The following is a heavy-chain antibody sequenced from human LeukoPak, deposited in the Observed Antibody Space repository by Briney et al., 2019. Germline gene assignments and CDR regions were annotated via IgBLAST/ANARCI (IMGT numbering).Heavy chain of an antibody. CDR1: GFTLSSYA. V-gene: IGHV3-23*01. D-gene: IGHD3-10*01. Sequence: PGGSLRLSCAASGFTLSSYAMSWVRQAPGKGLEWVSATSSSDAGTYYAESVRGRFTISRDNSKNTLSLQMNSLRAEDAAVYYCAKVGRLLWFGESSFDYWGQGTLVTVSS. CDR3: AKVGRLLWFGESSFDY. J-gene: IGHJ4*02. CDR2: TSSSDAGT.